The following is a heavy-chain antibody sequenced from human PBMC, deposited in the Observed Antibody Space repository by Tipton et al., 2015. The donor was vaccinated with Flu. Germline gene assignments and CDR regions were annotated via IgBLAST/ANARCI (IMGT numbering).Heavy chain of an antibody. CDR3: ARGYYFVDV. J-gene: IGHJ6*03. CDR1: RDSINNFY. V-gene: IGHV4-4*07. Sequence: GLVKPSETLSLTCSVSRDSINNFYWNWIRQPAGKGLEWIGRIYSSGITKYNPSLKSRVTMSVDTSKNQFSLRLTSVTAADTGVYYCARGYYFVDVWGRGTTVTVSS. CDR2: IYSSGIT.